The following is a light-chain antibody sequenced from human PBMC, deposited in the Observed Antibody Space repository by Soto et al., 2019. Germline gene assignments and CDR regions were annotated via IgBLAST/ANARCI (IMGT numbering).Light chain of an antibody. Sequence: QSALTQPASVSGSPGQSITISCTGSSSDIGGYNYVSWHQQHPGKAHKLMIYDVSNRPSGISNRFSGSKSGNTASLTISGLQAEDEADYYCNSHTSSSALVLFGGGTKLTVL. CDR3: NSHTSSSALVL. V-gene: IGLV2-14*01. CDR1: SSDIGGYNY. J-gene: IGLJ2*01. CDR2: DVS.